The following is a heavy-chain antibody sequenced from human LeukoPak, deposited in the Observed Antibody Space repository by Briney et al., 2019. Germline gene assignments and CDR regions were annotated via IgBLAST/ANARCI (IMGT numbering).Heavy chain of an antibody. V-gene: IGHV5-51*01. CDR1: GYSFTCYW. Sequence: GESLKISCKGSGYSFTCYWIGWVRQMPGKGLEWMGIIYPGDSDTRYSPSFQGQVTIPADKSISTAYLQWSSLKASDTAMYYCARTTRIPGPYYYYYMDVWGKGTTVTVSS. D-gene: IGHD1-1*01. CDR2: IYPGDSDT. CDR3: ARTTRIPGPYYYYYMDV. J-gene: IGHJ6*03.